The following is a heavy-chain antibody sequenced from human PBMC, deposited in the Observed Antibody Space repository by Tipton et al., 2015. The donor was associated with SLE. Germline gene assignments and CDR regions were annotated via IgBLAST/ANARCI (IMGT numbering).Heavy chain of an antibody. CDR2: INHSGST. J-gene: IGHJ4*02. D-gene: IGHD6-6*01. V-gene: IGHV4-39*07. Sequence: GLVKPSQTLSLICSVSGGSISSGGYYWSWIRQPPGKGLEWIGEINHSGSTNYNPSLKSRVTISVDTSKNQFSLKLSSVTAADTAVYYCARGIVAAFYYWGQGTLVTVSS. CDR1: GGSISSGGYY. CDR3: ARGIVAAFYY.